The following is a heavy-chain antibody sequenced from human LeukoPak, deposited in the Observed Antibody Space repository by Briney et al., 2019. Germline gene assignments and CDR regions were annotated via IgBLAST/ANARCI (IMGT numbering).Heavy chain of an antibody. J-gene: IGHJ3*02. Sequence: GGSLRLSCAASGFTFSSYAMSWVRQAPGKGLEWVSYISSSGSTIYYADSVKGRFTISRDNAKNSLYLQMNSLRAEDTAVYYCASAYGGDAFDIWGQGTMVTVSS. V-gene: IGHV3-48*03. CDR3: ASAYGGDAFDI. CDR1: GFTFSSYA. CDR2: ISSSGSTI. D-gene: IGHD4-17*01.